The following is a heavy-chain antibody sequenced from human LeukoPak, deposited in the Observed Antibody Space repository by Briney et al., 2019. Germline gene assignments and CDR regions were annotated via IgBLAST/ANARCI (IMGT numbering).Heavy chain of an antibody. CDR2: IYYSEST. V-gene: IGHV4-31*03. D-gene: IGHD2-2*01. Sequence: PSETLSLTCTVSGGSISSGGYYWSWIRQHPGKGLEWIGYIYYSESTYYNPSLKSRVTISVDTSKNQCSLKLSSVTAAGTAVYYWAGERCSSTSCYGRVDYYYYGMDVGGKGTTVSVSS. CDR3: AGERCSSTSCYGRVDYYYYGMDV. CDR1: GGSISSGGYY. J-gene: IGHJ6*04.